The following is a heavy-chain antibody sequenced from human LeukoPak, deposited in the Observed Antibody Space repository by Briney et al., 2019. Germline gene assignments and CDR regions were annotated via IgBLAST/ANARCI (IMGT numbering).Heavy chain of an antibody. CDR1: GGSISSYY. J-gene: IGHJ5*02. D-gene: IGHD6-13*01. CDR3: ARIAAAGPNWFDP. CDR2: IYYSGST. V-gene: IGHV4-59*08. Sequence: SETLSLTCTASGGSISSYYWSWIRQPPGKGLEWIGYIYYSGSTNYNPSLKSRVTISVDTSKNQFSLKLSSVTAADTAVYYCARIAAAGPNWFDPWGQGTLVTVSS.